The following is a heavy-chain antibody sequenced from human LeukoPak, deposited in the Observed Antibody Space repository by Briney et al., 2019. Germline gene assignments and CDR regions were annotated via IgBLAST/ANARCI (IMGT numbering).Heavy chain of an antibody. D-gene: IGHD1-1*01. CDR1: GFTFSGSA. CDR3: TRYNVGFES. V-gene: IGHV3-73*01. Sequence: GGSLRLSCAASGFTFSGSAMHWVRQASGKGLEWVGRIRSKTNSYATSYAASVKGRFALSRDDSKNTAYLQMNSLKTEDTAVYYCTRYNVGFESWGQGTLDTVSS. J-gene: IGHJ4*02. CDR2: IRSKTNSYAT.